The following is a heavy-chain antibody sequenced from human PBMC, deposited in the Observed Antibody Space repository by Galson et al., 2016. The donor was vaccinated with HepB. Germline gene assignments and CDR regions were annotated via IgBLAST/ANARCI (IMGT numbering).Heavy chain of an antibody. D-gene: IGHD3-10*01. CDR1: GFTFSSYA. CDR3: VRDSRGGSRFYYYGLDV. V-gene: IGHV3-48*03. Sequence: SLRLSCAVSGFTFSSYAMHWVRQAPGKGPEWISYISATGTTIEYADSVKGRFTISRDNAKNSLYLQMNSLRAEDTALYYCVRDSRGGSRFYYYGLDVWGQGTTVTVSS. CDR2: ISATGTTI. J-gene: IGHJ6*02.